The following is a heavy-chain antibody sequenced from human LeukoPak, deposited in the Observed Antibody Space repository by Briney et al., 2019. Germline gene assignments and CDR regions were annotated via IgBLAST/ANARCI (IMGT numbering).Heavy chain of an antibody. D-gene: IGHD3-3*01. CDR1: GFTFSDSY. Sequence: GGSLRLSCAASGFTFSDSYMTWVRQAPGKGVEWVAYISGSGHDINYSESAKGRFTISRDNAKNSLYLQMSSLRAEDTAVYYCAKNPIFGVVIWLYYYMDVWGKGTTVTVSS. CDR2: ISGSGHDI. V-gene: IGHV3-11*01. CDR3: AKNPIFGVVIWLYYYMDV. J-gene: IGHJ6*03.